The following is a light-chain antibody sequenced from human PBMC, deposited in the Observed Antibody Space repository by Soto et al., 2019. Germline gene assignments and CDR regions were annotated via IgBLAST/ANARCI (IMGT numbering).Light chain of an antibody. CDR2: EVS. CDR1: SSDVGRYNS. J-gene: IGLJ3*02. V-gene: IGLV2-14*01. Sequence: QSVLTQPASVSGSPGQSITISCTGTSSDVGRYNSVSWYQQHPGKVPKLMIYEVSNRPSGVSNRFSGSKSANTASLAISGLQAEDEADYYCSSYTSSSTWVFGGGTKLPS. CDR3: SSYTSSSTWV.